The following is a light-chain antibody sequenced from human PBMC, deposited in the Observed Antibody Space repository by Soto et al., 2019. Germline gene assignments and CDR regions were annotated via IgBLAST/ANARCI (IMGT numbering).Light chain of an antibody. J-gene: IGKJ5*01. Sequence: EIVLTQSPGTLYLSPGERATLSCRASQSVNSRYLAWYQQKPGQAPRLLIYGASSRATGIPDRFSGSGSGTDFTLTISSLEPEDFAVYYCQQRSNWPPTFGQGTRLEI. CDR1: QSVNSRY. V-gene: IGKV3D-20*02. CDR2: GAS. CDR3: QQRSNWPPT.